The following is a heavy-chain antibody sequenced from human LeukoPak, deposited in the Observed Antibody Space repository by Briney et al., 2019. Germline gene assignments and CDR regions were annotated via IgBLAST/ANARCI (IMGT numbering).Heavy chain of an antibody. D-gene: IGHD3-3*01. CDR1: GFTFSSYG. Sequence: GRSLRLSCAASGFTFSSYGMHWVRQAPGKGLEWVAVISYDGSNKYYADSVKGRFTISRDNSKNTLYLQMNSLRAEDTAVYYCAKDAQGPDYDFWSGYSSWGAFDIWGQGTMVTVPS. V-gene: IGHV3-30*18. CDR2: ISYDGSNK. J-gene: IGHJ3*02. CDR3: AKDAQGPDYDFWSGYSSWGAFDI.